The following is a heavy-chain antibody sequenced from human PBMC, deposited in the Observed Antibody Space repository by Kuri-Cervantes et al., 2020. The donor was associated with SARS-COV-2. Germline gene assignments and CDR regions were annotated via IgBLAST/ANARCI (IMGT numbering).Heavy chain of an antibody. Sequence: SETLSLTCNVSGETISSSYWSWLRQPPGKGLEWLGYVYYSGSANYNPSLKSRVTISVDTSKNQFSLKLSSVTAADTAVYYCARGGPRITMVRGIPGWFDPWGQGTLVTVSS. V-gene: IGHV4-59*01. D-gene: IGHD3-10*01. CDR2: VYYSGSA. CDR3: ARGGPRITMVRGIPGWFDP. CDR1: GETISSSY. J-gene: IGHJ5*02.